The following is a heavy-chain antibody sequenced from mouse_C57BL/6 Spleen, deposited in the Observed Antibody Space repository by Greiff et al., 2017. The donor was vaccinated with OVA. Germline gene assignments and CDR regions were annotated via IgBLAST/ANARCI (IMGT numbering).Heavy chain of an antibody. CDR1: GYTFTDYY. CDR2: INPYNGGT. D-gene: IGHD1-2*01. Sequence: EVQLQQSGPVLVKPGASVKMSCKASGYTFTDYYMNWVKQSHGKSLEWIGVINPYNGGTSYNQKFKGKATLTVDKSSSTAYMELNSLTSEDSAVYYCARGVLRPYAMDYWGQGTSVTVSS. V-gene: IGHV1-19*01. J-gene: IGHJ4*01. CDR3: ARGVLRPYAMDY.